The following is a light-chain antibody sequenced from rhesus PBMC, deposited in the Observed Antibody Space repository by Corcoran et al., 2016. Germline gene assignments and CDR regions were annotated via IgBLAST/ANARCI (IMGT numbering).Light chain of an antibody. CDR2: KAS. CDR3: QKYNSATYS. V-gene: IGKV1-21*01. Sequence: DIQMTQSPSSLSASVGDRVTITCRASQGISSWLAWYQQKPGKAPKLLIYKASSLQSGGPSRFSGSGSGTDFPLTISSLQPEEFATYYCQKYNSATYSFGQGTKVEIK. CDR1: QGISSW. J-gene: IGKJ2*01.